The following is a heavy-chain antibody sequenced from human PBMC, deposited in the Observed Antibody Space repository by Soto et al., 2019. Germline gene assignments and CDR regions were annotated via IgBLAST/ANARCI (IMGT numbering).Heavy chain of an antibody. D-gene: IGHD1-26*01. J-gene: IGHJ6*02. Sequence: ASVKVSCKVSGYTLTELSMHWVRQAPGKGLEWMGGFDPEDGETIYAQKFQGRVTMTEDTSTDTAYMELSSLRSEDTAVYYCAGSPGPPQGDYYYGMDVWGQGTTVTVSS. CDR2: FDPEDGET. CDR3: AGSPGPPQGDYYYGMDV. V-gene: IGHV1-24*01. CDR1: GYTLTELS.